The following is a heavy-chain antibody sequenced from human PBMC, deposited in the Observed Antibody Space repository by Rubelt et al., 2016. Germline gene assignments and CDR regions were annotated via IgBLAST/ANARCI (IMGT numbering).Heavy chain of an antibody. V-gene: IGHV4-34*01. Sequence: QVQLQQWGAGLLKPSETLSLTCAVYGGSFSGYYWNWIRQRPGEGLEWIGEINRGGGTSYNPSLKSRVTISVDMSKNQVSQELDSVPAADTAVYYCARAGKTSWYGAHYFASWGQGTLVTVSS. J-gene: IGHJ4*02. D-gene: IGHD6-13*01. CDR3: ARAGKTSWYGAHYFAS. CDR1: GGSFSGYY. CDR2: INRGGGT.